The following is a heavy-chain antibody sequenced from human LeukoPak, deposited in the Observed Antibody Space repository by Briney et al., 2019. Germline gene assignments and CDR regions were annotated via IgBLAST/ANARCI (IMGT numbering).Heavy chain of an antibody. CDR3: AGHVSGRAAGTYGGMDV. CDR1: GYSFTSYW. D-gene: IGHD6-13*01. V-gene: IGHV5-51*01. CDR2: IYPGDSDT. J-gene: IGHJ6*02. Sequence: GESLKISCKGSGYSFTSYWIGWVRQMPGKGLEWMGIIYPGDSDTRYSPSFQDQVTISADKSLSTAYLQWSSLKASDTAMYYCAGHVSGRAAGTYGGMDVWGQGTTVTVSS.